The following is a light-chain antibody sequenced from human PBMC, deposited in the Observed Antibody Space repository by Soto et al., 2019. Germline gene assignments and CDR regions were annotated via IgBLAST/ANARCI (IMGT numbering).Light chain of an antibody. V-gene: IGKV1-5*03. CDR2: KAS. CDR3: QQCNSYPWT. Sequence: DIQMTQSPSTLSGYVGDRVTITCRASQTISSWLAWYQQKPGKAPKLLIYKASTLKSGVPSRFSGSGSGTEFTLTISSLQPDDFATYYCQQCNSYPWTFGQGTKVDI. CDR1: QTISSW. J-gene: IGKJ1*01.